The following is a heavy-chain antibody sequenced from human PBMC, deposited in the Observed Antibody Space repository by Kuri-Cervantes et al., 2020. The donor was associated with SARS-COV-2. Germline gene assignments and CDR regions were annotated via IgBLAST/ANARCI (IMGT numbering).Heavy chain of an antibody. Sequence: SETLSLTCGVYGESFSDYYWTWIRQSPGKGLEWIGEINQSGRINYNPSFESRVTITVDTSKMQLSLKLNYVTAADTAVYYCARCQSPGRRVYYGMDVWGQGTTVTVSS. J-gene: IGHJ6*02. CDR1: GESFSDYY. CDR3: ARCQSPGRRVYYGMDV. V-gene: IGHV4-34*01. CDR2: INQSGRI. D-gene: IGHD1-26*01.